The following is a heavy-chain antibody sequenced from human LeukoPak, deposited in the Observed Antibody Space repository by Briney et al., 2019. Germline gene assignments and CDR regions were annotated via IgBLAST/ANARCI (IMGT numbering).Heavy chain of an antibody. D-gene: IGHD4-17*01. Sequence: ASVKVSCKASGYTFTAYSMYWVRQVPGQGLEWMGWINPSSGGTNYAQKFQGRVAMTRDTSISTAYMELSGLKSDDTAVYYCARDISAYGDYDYFDYWGQGTLVTVSS. V-gene: IGHV1-2*02. CDR1: GYTFTAYS. J-gene: IGHJ4*02. CDR2: INPSSGGT. CDR3: ARDISAYGDYDYFDY.